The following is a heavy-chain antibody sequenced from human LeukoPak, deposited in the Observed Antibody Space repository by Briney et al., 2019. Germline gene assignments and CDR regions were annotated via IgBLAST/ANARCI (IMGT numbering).Heavy chain of an antibody. V-gene: IGHV3-23*01. CDR2: LSGRGNT. D-gene: IGHD2-15*01. CDR1: GFTFSTYA. J-gene: IGHJ3*02. Sequence: GGSLRLSCAASGFTFSTYAMTWVRQAPGKGLEWVSALSGRGNTYYADSVKGRFTISRDNSKNTLYLQMNSLRAEDTAVYYCARQHCSGGSCYSSAFDIWGQGTMVTVSS. CDR3: ARQHCSGGSCYSSAFDI.